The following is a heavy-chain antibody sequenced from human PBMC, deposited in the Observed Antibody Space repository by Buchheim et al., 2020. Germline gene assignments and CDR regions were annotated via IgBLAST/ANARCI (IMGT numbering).Heavy chain of an antibody. J-gene: IGHJ4*02. Sequence: QVQLVQSGAEVKKPGASVKVSCKASGYTFTGYYMHWVRQAPGQGLEWMGWINPNSGGPNYAQKFQGRVTMTRDTSISTAYMELSRLRSDDTAVYYCARGEMNVDIVATMLWAGDYWGQGTL. CDR2: INPNSGGP. D-gene: IGHD5-12*01. V-gene: IGHV1-2*02. CDR1: GYTFTGYY. CDR3: ARGEMNVDIVATMLWAGDY.